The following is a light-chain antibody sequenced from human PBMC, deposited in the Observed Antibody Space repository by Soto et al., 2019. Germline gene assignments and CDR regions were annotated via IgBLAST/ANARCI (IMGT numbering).Light chain of an antibody. CDR2: AAS. CDR1: QSITVW. CDR3: QHYNSYSEA. J-gene: IGKJ1*01. Sequence: DIQMTQSPSTLSASVGDRVTITCRASQSITVWLAWYQQKPGKAPKLLIYAASTLYSGVPSRFSGSGSGTEFTLTISSLQPDDFATYYCQHYNSYSEAFGQGTKVDNK. V-gene: IGKV1-5*01.